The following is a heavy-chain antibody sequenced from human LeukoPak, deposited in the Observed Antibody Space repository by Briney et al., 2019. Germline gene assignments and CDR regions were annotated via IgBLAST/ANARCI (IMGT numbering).Heavy chain of an antibody. Sequence: PGGSLRLSCAACGFSFSSYDMHWVRQITGKGLEWVSVIGTAGDSLYAGSARGRFTISRENAKNSLYLQMNSLRAGDTAVYYCARSVAGSRWFDPWGQGTLVTVSS. D-gene: IGHD6-19*01. CDR2: IGTAGDS. CDR3: ARSVAGSRWFDP. V-gene: IGHV3-13*01. J-gene: IGHJ5*02. CDR1: GFSFSSYD.